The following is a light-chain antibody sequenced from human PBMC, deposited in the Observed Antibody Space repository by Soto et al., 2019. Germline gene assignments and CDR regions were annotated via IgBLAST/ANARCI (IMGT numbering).Light chain of an antibody. CDR1: SSNIGAGCD. CDR3: QSYDSSLSVV. Sequence: QSVLTQPPSVSGAPGQRGTISCTGSSSNIGAGCDVHWYQQLPGTAPKLLIYANSNRPSGVPDRFSGSKSGTSASLAITGLQAEDEADYYCQSYDSSLSVVFGGGTKLTVL. J-gene: IGLJ2*01. V-gene: IGLV1-40*01. CDR2: ANS.